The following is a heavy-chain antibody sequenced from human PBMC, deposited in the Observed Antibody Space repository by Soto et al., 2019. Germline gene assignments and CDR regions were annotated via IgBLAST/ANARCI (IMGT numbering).Heavy chain of an antibody. V-gene: IGHV4-4*07. Sequence: SETLSLTCTVSGGPMTSYFWHWLRQPAGKGLEWIGRIYSSGGTIYNASLESRLTLSLDVSTNQFSLSLSSVTAADTAMYYCARAGGVRAPFDPWAQGIMVTVSS. D-gene: IGHD3-10*01. CDR2: IYSSGGT. J-gene: IGHJ5*02. CDR1: GGPMTSYF. CDR3: ARAGGVRAPFDP.